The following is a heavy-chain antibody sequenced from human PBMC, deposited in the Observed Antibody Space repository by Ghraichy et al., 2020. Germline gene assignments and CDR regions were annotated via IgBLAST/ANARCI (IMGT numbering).Heavy chain of an antibody. V-gene: IGHV1-2*06. D-gene: IGHD1-1*01. CDR3: ARSSKKTGTTVDY. CDR1: GYTFTGYY. Sequence: ASVKVSCKASGYTFTGYYMHWVRQAPGQGLEWMGRINPNSGGTNYAQKFQGRVTMTRDTSISTAYMELSRLRSDDTAVYYCARSSKKTGTTVDYWGQGTLVTVSS. CDR2: INPNSGGT. J-gene: IGHJ4*02.